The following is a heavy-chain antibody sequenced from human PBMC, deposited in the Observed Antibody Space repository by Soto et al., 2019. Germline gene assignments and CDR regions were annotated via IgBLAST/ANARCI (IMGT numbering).Heavy chain of an antibody. CDR3: ARDLSIVGLYGMDV. D-gene: IGHD2-15*01. Sequence: GASVKVSCKASGYTFTSYGLSWVRQAPGQGLEWMGWISAYNGNTNDAQKLQGRVTMTTDTSTSTACMELRGLRSDDTAVYYCARDLSIVGLYGMDVWGQGTTVTVSS. J-gene: IGHJ6*02. V-gene: IGHV1-18*04. CDR1: GYTFTSYG. CDR2: ISAYNGNT.